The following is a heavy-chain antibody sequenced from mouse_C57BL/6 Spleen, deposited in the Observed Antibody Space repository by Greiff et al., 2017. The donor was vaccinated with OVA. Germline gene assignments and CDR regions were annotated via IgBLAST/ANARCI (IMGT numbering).Heavy chain of an antibody. J-gene: IGHJ1*03. V-gene: IGHV1-64*01. Sequence: QVQLQQPGAELVKPGASVKLSCKASGYTFTSYWMHWVKQRPGQGLEWIGMIHPNSGSTNYNEKFKSKATLTVDKSSSTAYMQLSSLTTEDSAVYYCARGPTKGPYFDVWGTGTTVTVSS. CDR2: IHPNSGST. CDR3: ARGPTKGPYFDV. D-gene: IGHD2-10*01. CDR1: GYTFTSYW.